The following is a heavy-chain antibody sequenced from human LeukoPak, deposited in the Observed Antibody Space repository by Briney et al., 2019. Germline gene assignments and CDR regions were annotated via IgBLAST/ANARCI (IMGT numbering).Heavy chain of an antibody. J-gene: IGHJ4*02. CDR1: GLTFSSYA. CDR2: ISGSGGST. D-gene: IGHD3-10*01. CDR3: ANGSSGSWGRLDY. Sequence: GGSLRLSCAASGLTFSSYAMSWVRQAPGKGLEWVSAISGSGGSTYYADSVKGRFTISRDNSKNTLYLQMNSLRAEDTAVYFCANGSSGSWGRLDYWGQGTLVTVSS. V-gene: IGHV3-23*01.